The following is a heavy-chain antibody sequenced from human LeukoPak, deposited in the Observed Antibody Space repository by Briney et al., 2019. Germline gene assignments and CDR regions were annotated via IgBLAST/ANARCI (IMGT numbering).Heavy chain of an antibody. D-gene: IGHD2-15*01. Sequence: PGGSLRLSCAASGFTFSAYSMNWVRHTPGRGLEWVANINGRGMTTHYADSFRGRFTISRDNTKTSLNPQMNNLRAEDPRLYYCARDQPSVGWGFDSWGRGTLVIVSS. CDR1: GFTFSAYS. CDR3: ARDQPSVGWGFDS. CDR2: INGRGMTT. V-gene: IGHV3-48*04. J-gene: IGHJ4*02.